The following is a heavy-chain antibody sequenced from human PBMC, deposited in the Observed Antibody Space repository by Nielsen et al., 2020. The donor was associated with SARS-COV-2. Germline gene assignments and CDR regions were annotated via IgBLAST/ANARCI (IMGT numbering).Heavy chain of an antibody. V-gene: IGHV1-2*04. Sequence: ASVKVSCKASGYTFTGYYMHWVRQAPGQGLEWMGWINPNSGGTNYAQKFQGWVTMTRDTSISTAYMELSRLRSDDTAVYYCAREGEGIAAAGEDYYYYYYMDVWGKGTTVTVSS. CDR2: INPNSGGT. CDR3: AREGEGIAAAGEDYYYYYYMDV. CDR1: GYTFTGYY. D-gene: IGHD6-13*01. J-gene: IGHJ6*03.